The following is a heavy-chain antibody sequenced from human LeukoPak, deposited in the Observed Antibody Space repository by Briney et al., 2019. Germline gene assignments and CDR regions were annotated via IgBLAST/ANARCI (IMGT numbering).Heavy chain of an antibody. V-gene: IGHV3-30-3*01. CDR2: ISYDGSNK. CDR1: GFTFSSYW. J-gene: IGHJ4*02. CDR3: ARAVRGSYYDFDY. D-gene: IGHD1-26*01. Sequence: GRSLRLSCAASGFTFSSYWMSWVRQAPGKGLEWVAVISYDGSNKYYADSVKGRFTISKDNSKNTLYLQMNSLRAEDTAVYYCARAVRGSYYDFDYWGQGTLVTVSS.